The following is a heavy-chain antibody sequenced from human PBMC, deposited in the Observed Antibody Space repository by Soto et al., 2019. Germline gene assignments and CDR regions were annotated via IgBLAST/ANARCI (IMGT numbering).Heavy chain of an antibody. J-gene: IGHJ6*02. D-gene: IGHD3-3*01. CDR3: ASHLFLEWFLYGMDV. CDR1: GFIFSSYS. V-gene: IGHV3-21*01. CDR2: ISSSSSYI. Sequence: EVQLVESGGGLVKPGGSLRLSCAASGFIFSSYSMNWVRQAPGKGLEWVSSISSSSSYIDYADSVKGRFTISRDNAKNSLYLQMNSLRAEDTAVYYCASHLFLEWFLYGMDVWGQGTTVTVSS.